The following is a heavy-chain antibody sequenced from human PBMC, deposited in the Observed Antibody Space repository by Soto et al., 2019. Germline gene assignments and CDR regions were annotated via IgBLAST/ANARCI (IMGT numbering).Heavy chain of an antibody. V-gene: IGHV1-18*01. CDR2: ISAYNGNT. Sequence: GASVKVSCKASGYTFTSYGISWVRQAPGQGLEWMGWISAYNGNTNYAQKLQGRVTMTTDTSTSTAYMELRSLRSDDTAVYYCARGLASIWSGYYSPRDGYYYYYYMDVRGKGTTVTVSS. J-gene: IGHJ6*03. CDR3: ARGLASIWSGYYSPRDGYYYYYYMDV. D-gene: IGHD3-3*01. CDR1: GYTFTSYG.